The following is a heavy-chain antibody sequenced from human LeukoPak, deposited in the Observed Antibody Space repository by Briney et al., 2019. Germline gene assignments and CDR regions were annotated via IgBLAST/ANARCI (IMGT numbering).Heavy chain of an antibody. D-gene: IGHD2-8*01. V-gene: IGHV4-4*07. CDR2: IYTSGST. J-gene: IGHJ4*02. Sequence: PSETLSLTCTVSGGSISIYYWSWIRQPAGKGLEWIGRIYTSGSTNYNPSLKSRVTISVDKSKSQFSLKLSSVTAADTAVYYCARETPVRPFDYWGQGTLVTVSS. CDR1: GGSISIYY. CDR3: ARETPVRPFDY.